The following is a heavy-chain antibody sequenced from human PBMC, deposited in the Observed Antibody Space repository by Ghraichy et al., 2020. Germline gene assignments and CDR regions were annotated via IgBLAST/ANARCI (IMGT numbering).Heavy chain of an antibody. CDR2: IYYSGST. CDR3: ARCPYDSSGYYPRYFDL. CDR1: GGSISSSSYY. D-gene: IGHD3-22*01. Sequence: SETLSLTCTVSGGSISSSSYYWGWIRQPPGKGLEWIGSIYYSGSTYYNPSLKSRVTISVDTSKNQFSLKLSSVTAADTAVYYCARCPYDSSGYYPRYFDLWGRGTLVTVSS. J-gene: IGHJ2*01. V-gene: IGHV4-39*01.